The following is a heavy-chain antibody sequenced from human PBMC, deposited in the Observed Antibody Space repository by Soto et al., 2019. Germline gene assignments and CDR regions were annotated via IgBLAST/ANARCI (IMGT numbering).Heavy chain of an antibody. CDR1: GGSVSSGSFY. V-gene: IGHV4-61*01. CDR2: IYYSGRA. CDR3: AIEWLGGLGHYFDL. D-gene: IGHD3-10*01. Sequence: QVHLQESGPGLVKPSETLSLTCTVSGGSVSSGSFYWSWIRQSPGKGLEWIANIYYSGRANYNSSLHSRVTMSVDTSNNQFSLKLSSLTAADTAVYYCAIEWLGGLGHYFDLWGRGHLVTVSS. J-gene: IGHJ2*01.